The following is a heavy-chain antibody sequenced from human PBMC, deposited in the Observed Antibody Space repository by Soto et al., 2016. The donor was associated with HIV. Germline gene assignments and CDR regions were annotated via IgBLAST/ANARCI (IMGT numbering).Heavy chain of an antibody. CDR3: AKDLHDYSANDY. CDR2: IAHTGAST. V-gene: IGHV3-23*01. Sequence: EVQLLESGGGLVQPGGSLTLPCAASGFSFRSCAMNWFRQAPGKGLEWVSGIAHTGASTYYADSVKGRFTISRDNSKNTLSLQMNTLRAEDTAMYFCAKDLHDYSANDYWGQGTLVTVSS. CDR1: GFSFRSCA. D-gene: IGHD3-16*01. J-gene: IGHJ4*02.